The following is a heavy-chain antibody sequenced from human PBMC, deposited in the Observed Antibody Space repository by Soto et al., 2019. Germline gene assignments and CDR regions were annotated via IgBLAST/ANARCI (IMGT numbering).Heavy chain of an antibody. D-gene: IGHD3-22*01. CDR3: ARDSSGYSAHMGTIRESIWFDP. Sequence: ASVKVSCKASGYTFTSYAMHWVRQAPGQRLEWMGWINAGNGNTKYSQKFQGRVTITRDTSASTAYMELSSLRSEDTAVYYCARDSSGYSAHMGTIRESIWFDPWGQGTLVTVSS. V-gene: IGHV1-3*01. J-gene: IGHJ5*02. CDR2: INAGNGNT. CDR1: GYTFTSYA.